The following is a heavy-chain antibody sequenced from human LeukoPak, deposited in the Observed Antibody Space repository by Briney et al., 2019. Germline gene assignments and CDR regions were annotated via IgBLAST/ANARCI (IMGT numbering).Heavy chain of an antibody. D-gene: IGHD3-22*01. Sequence: SETLSLTCTVSGGSISSYYWSWIRQPPGKGLEWIGNIYYSGSTNYNPSLKSRVTISVDTSKNQFSLKLSSVTAADTAVYYCARGAGDSGYIWAYWGQGTLVTVSS. CDR1: GGSISSYY. CDR2: IYYSGST. CDR3: ARGAGDSGYIWAY. J-gene: IGHJ4*02. V-gene: IGHV4-59*01.